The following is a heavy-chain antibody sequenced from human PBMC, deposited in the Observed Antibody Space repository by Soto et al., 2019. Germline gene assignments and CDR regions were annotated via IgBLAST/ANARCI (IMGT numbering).Heavy chain of an antibody. J-gene: IGHJ6*02. CDR3: ARGPKMSVTGTYYNFGMDV. D-gene: IGHD1-1*01. CDR2: SNSDTGHT. Sequence: QVQLVQSGGEVKKPGASVKVSCKASGYTLSDYGISWVRQAPGQGLEWMGWSNSDTGHTNYAQKFQGRVTMTTDTSTRTASMELVSLTSDDTAVYYCARGPKMSVTGTYYNFGMDVWGQGTTVTVSS. V-gene: IGHV1-18*01. CDR1: GYTLSDYG.